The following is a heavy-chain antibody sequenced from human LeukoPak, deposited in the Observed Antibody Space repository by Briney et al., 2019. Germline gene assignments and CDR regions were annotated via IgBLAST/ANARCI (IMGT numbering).Heavy chain of an antibody. CDR1: GGSFSDYY. J-gene: IGHJ4*02. D-gene: IGHD1-1*01. Sequence: KPSETLSLTCAVYGGSFSDYYWSWIRQPPGKGLEWIGEINHNGNTNYNASLESRVTISVDTSKNQFSLRLNSVTAADTAVYYCTRDTTLDYWAREPWSPSPQ. V-gene: IGHV4-34*01. CDR2: INHNGNT. CDR3: TRDTTLDY.